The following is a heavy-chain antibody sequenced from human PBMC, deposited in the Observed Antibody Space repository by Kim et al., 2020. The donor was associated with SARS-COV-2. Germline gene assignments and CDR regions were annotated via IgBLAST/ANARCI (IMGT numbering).Heavy chain of an antibody. CDR2: ISGSGGST. CDR1: GFTFSSYA. V-gene: IGHV3-23*01. D-gene: IGHD3-9*01. CDR3: PKARTGYPTSPFDY. J-gene: IGHJ4*02. Sequence: GGSLRLSCAASGFTFSSYAMSWVRQAPGKGLEWVSGISGSGGSTYYADSVKGRFTISRDNSKNTLYLQMNSLRAEDTAVYYCPKARTGYPTSPFDYWGQGTLVTVSS.